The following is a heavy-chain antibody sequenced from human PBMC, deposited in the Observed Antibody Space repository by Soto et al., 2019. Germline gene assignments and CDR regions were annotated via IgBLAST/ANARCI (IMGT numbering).Heavy chain of an antibody. CDR2: IDPTDSYT. J-gene: IGHJ4*02. CDR1: GYSFTTYW. Sequence: GESLKISCQASGYSFTTYWISWVRQMPGKGLECMGRIDPTDSYTDYGPSFEGHVTMSVDRSINTAYLEWSSLKASDSAMYYCARDGLSSSSSFDYWGQGTLVTVSS. V-gene: IGHV5-10-1*01. D-gene: IGHD6-6*01. CDR3: ARDGLSSSSSFDY.